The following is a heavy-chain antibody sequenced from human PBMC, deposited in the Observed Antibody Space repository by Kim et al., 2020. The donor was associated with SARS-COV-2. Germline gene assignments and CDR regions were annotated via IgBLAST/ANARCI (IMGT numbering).Heavy chain of an antibody. V-gene: IGHV3-9*01. Sequence: GGSLRLSCAASGFTFDDYAMHWVRQAPGKGLEWVSGISWNSGSIGYADSVKGRFTISRDNAKNSLYLQMNSLRAEDTALYYCAKDVGDRDYGDSYYFDYWGQGTLVTVSS. CDR3: AKDVGDRDYGDSYYFDY. CDR1: GFTFDDYA. J-gene: IGHJ4*02. CDR2: ISWNSGSI. D-gene: IGHD4-17*01.